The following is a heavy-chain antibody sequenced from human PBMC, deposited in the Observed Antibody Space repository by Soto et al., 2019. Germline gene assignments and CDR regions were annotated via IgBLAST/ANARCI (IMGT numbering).Heavy chain of an antibody. CDR1: GGSISSSSYY. CDR3: ARGRITMIIVVNDAFTT. D-gene: IGHD3-22*01. J-gene: IGHJ3*02. Sequence: SETLSLTCTVSGGSISSSSYYWGWIRQPPGKGLEWIGSIYYSGSTYYNPSLKSRVTISVDTSKNQFSPKLSSVTAADTAVYYCARGRITMIIVVNDAFTTWGQGTMVT. CDR2: IYYSGST. V-gene: IGHV4-39*01.